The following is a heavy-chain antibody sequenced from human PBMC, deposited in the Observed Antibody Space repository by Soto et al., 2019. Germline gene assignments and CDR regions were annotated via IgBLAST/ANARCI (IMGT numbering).Heavy chain of an antibody. CDR2: IYAHGGP. D-gene: IGHD3-10*01. V-gene: IGHV4-4*07. CDR1: GDSVTNYD. J-gene: IGHJ4*02. Sequence: QVQLQESGPGLVKPAETLSLTCTASGDSVTNYDWTWIRQPAGTGLEWIGHIYAHGGPTFNPSLTRRVPLSLDTARNPVSVPLTSVTAMDTGVYYCARAYGSGRTYDHWGQGTLVTVAS. CDR3: ARAYGSGRTYDH.